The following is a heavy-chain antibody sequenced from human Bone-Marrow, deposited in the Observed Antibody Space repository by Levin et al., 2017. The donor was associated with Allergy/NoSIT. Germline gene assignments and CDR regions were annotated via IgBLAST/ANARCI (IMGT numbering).Heavy chain of an antibody. D-gene: IGHD3-10*01. Sequence: GGSLRLSCAASGFTFDDYAMHWVRQAPGKGLEWVSGISWNSGSIGYADSVKGRFTISRDNAKNSLYLQMNSLRAEDTALYYCAKDISGGGYYYYGMDVWGQGTTVTVSS. CDR1: GFTFDDYA. J-gene: IGHJ6*02. V-gene: IGHV3-9*01. CDR2: ISWNSGSI. CDR3: AKDISGGGYYYYGMDV.